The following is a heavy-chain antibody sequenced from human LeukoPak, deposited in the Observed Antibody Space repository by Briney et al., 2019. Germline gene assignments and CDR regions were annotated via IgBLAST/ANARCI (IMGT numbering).Heavy chain of an antibody. CDR2: IYYSGST. V-gene: IGHV4-39*07. CDR1: GGSISSSSYY. Sequence: SETLSLTCTVSGGSISSSSYYWGWIRQPPGKGLEWIGSIYYSGSTYYNPSLKSRVTISVDTSKNQFSLKLSSVTAADTAVYYCAITDSSGPYYFDYWGQGTLVTVSS. CDR3: AITDSSGPYYFDY. J-gene: IGHJ4*02. D-gene: IGHD3-22*01.